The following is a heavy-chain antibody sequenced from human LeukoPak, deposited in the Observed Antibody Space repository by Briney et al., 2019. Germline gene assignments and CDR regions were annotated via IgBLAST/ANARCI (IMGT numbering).Heavy chain of an antibody. Sequence: PSETLSLTCTVSGGSISSGDYYWRWIRQPPGKGLEWIGYIYYSGSTYYNPSLKSRVTISVDTSKNQFSLKLSSVTAADTAVYYCARVYYDFWSGYSARYFDLWGRGTLVTVSS. CDR3: ARVYYDFWSGYSARYFDL. CDR1: GGSISSGDYY. CDR2: IYYSGST. V-gene: IGHV4-30-4*01. J-gene: IGHJ2*01. D-gene: IGHD3-3*01.